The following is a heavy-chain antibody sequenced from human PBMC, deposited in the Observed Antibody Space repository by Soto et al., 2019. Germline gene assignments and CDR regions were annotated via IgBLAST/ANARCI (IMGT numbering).Heavy chain of an antibody. CDR1: GYTFTSYY. V-gene: IGHV1-46*01. Sequence: QVQLVQSGAEVKKPGASVKVSCKASGYTFTSYYMHWVRQAPGQGLEWIGILNPSGGSTSYAQKSQGRVTMTRDTSTSTVYMELSSLRSENTAVYYCARNDREMATTAIDYWGQGTLVTVSS. D-gene: IGHD1-1*01. J-gene: IGHJ4*02. CDR2: LNPSGGST. CDR3: ARNDREMATTAIDY.